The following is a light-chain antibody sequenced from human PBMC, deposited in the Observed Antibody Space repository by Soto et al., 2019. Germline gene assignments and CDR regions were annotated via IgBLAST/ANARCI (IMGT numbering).Light chain of an antibody. J-gene: IGKJ1*01. CDR1: QSISSY. V-gene: IGKV3-11*01. Sequence: EIVLTQSPATLSLSPGDRATLSCRASQSISSYVNWFQQKPGQPPRLLIYAASTRVTGIPDRISGSGSGTDFSLTIISLEPEDSAVYYCQQNSNLQATFGQGTKVEIK. CDR3: QQNSNLQAT. CDR2: AAS.